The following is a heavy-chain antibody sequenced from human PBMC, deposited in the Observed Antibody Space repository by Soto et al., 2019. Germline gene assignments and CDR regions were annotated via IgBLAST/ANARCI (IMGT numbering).Heavy chain of an antibody. D-gene: IGHD4-17*01. J-gene: IGHJ3*02. CDR2: INAGNGNT. Sequence: QVQLVQSGAEVKKPGASVKVSCKASGYTFTSYAMHWVRQAPGQRLEWMGWINAGNGNTKYSQKFQGRVTITRDTSASTAYMELSGLRSEDTAVYYCARGYGDYGNAFHIWGQGTMVTVSS. CDR3: ARGYGDYGNAFHI. CDR1: GYTFTSYA. V-gene: IGHV1-3*01.